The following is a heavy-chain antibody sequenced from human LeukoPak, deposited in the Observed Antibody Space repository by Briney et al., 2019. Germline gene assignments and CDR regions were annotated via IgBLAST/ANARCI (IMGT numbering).Heavy chain of an antibody. J-gene: IGHJ4*02. Sequence: ASVTVSFKSSGYTFTFYYMHWVRQAPGQGLAWMGWINPNSGGTNYAQKFQGSVTMTRDSSISTAYIELSRLRSDDTAVYYSAAVAGGFDYWGQGTLVTVSS. V-gene: IGHV1-2*02. CDR1: GYTFTFYY. D-gene: IGHD6-19*01. CDR2: INPNSGGT. CDR3: AAVAGGFDY.